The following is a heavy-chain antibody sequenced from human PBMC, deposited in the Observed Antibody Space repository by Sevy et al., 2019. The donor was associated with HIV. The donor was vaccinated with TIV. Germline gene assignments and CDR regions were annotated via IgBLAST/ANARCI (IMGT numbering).Heavy chain of an antibody. V-gene: IGHV3-15*01. Sequence: GGSLRLSCAASGFTFSNAWMSWVRQAPGKGLEWVGRIKSKTDGGTTDYAAPVKGRFTISREDSKNTLYLQMNSLKTEDTAVYYCTTDFRNTMIVVVNAFDIWGQGTMVTVSS. D-gene: IGHD3-22*01. CDR2: IKSKTDGGTT. CDR3: TTDFRNTMIVVVNAFDI. J-gene: IGHJ3*02. CDR1: GFTFSNAW.